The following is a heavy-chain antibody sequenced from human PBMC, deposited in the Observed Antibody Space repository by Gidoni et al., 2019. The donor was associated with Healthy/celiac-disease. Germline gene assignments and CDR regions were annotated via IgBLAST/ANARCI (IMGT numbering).Heavy chain of an antibody. Sequence: EVQLVQSGAEVKKPGESLRISCKGSGYSFTSYWISWVRQMPGKGLEWMGKIDPSASYTNYSPSFQGHVTISADKSIRTAYLQWSSLKASDTAMYYCASRTPLRGSPSHYYYYMDVWGKGTTVTVSS. D-gene: IGHD2-2*01. CDR2: IDPSASYT. J-gene: IGHJ6*03. CDR3: ASRTPLRGSPSHYYYYMDV. CDR1: GYSFTSYW. V-gene: IGHV5-10-1*01.